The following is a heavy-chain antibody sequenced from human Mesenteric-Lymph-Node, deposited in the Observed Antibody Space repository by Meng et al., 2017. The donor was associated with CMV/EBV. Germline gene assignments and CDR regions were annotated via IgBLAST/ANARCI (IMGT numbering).Heavy chain of an antibody. CDR3: AKAPADMYSGLCYFDY. D-gene: IGHD1-26*01. J-gene: IGHJ4*02. Sequence: SLKISCAASGFTFDDYAMHWVRQVPGKGLEWVSGISWNSGAMGYRDSVRGRFTISRDNTKNSLYLEMKSLRAEDTALHYCAKAPADMYSGLCYFDYWGQGTLVTVSS. V-gene: IGHV3-9*01. CDR2: ISWNSGAM. CDR1: GFTFDDYA.